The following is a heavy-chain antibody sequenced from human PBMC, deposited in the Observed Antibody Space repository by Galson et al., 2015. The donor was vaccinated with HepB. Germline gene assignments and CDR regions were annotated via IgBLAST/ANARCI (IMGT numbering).Heavy chain of an antibody. CDR1: GFTFNNYA. CDR3: VRDDFNDPSLFDY. D-gene: IGHD1-1*01. CDR2: IPFDGSAK. V-gene: IGHV3-30-3*01. J-gene: IGHJ4*02. Sequence: SLRLSCAASGFTFNNYAMHWVRQAPGKGLEWVALIPFDGSAKYYADSVKGRFTISRDNSENTLYVQMNSLRTEDTAVYYCVRDDFNDPSLFDYWGQGTLVTVSS.